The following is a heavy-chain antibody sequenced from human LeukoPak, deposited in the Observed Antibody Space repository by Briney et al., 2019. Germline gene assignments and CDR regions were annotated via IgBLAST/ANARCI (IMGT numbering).Heavy chain of an antibody. CDR3: ARHSEGYYYYMDL. CDR1: GFTFSDYY. V-gene: IGHV3-11*01. CDR2: ISRSGSTI. Sequence: GGSLRLSCAASGFTFSDYYMSWIRQAPGKGLEWVSYISRSGSTIFYADSVKGRFTISRDNAKNSLYLQMNSLRADDTAIFYCARHSEGYYYYMDLWGRGTPVTIS. J-gene: IGHJ6*03.